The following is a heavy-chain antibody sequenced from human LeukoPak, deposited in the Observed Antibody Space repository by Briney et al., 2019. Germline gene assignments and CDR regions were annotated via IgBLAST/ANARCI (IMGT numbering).Heavy chain of an antibody. Sequence: GGSLRLSCAASGFNFKYVWMSWVRQAPGKGLEWVGRIRTKIDGETTDYGAPVKGRFTIPRDDSKTTLYLQMNSLKTEDSAVYYCTTERNWELLRPYGMDIWGQGTTVTVSS. D-gene: IGHD1-26*01. J-gene: IGHJ6*02. CDR1: GFNFKYVW. V-gene: IGHV3-15*01. CDR3: TTERNWELLRPYGMDI. CDR2: IRTKIDGETT.